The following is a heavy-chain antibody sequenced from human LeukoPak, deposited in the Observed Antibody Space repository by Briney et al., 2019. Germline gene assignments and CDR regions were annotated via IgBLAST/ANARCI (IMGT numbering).Heavy chain of an antibody. J-gene: IGHJ4*02. D-gene: IGHD6-19*01. CDR2: ISGSGGST. Sequence: PGGSLRLSCAASGFTFSSYAMSWVRQAPGKGLEWVSAISGSGGSTYYADSVKGRFTISRDNSKNMLYLQMNSLRAEDTAVYYCAKVPINGIAVAPTDYWGQGTLVTVSS. CDR1: GFTFSSYA. CDR3: AKVPINGIAVAPTDY. V-gene: IGHV3-23*01.